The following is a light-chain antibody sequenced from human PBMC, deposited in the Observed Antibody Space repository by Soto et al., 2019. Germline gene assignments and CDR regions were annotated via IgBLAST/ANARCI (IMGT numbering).Light chain of an antibody. CDR1: QNVNNR. J-gene: IGKJ1*01. CDR2: GAS. V-gene: IGKV3-15*01. Sequence: EIVMTQSPAMLSVSPGERATLSCRASQNVNNRLAWYQQKAGQLPRLLIYGASTRATGIPARFSGSGSGTEFTLTISSLQSEDFAVYYCQHFNSWPLLFGQGTKVDIK. CDR3: QHFNSWPLL.